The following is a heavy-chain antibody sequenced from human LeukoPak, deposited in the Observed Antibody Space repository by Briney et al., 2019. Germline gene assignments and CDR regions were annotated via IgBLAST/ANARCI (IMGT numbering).Heavy chain of an antibody. V-gene: IGHV3-21*01. D-gene: IGHD3-9*01. CDR2: ISGNSAFK. CDR1: GFTFSSYS. CDR3: ARAGTDWYEDY. J-gene: IGHJ4*02. Sequence: GSLRLSCVVSGFTFSSYSMIWVRQTPEKRLEWVSSISGNSAFKHDADSVKGRFIISRDNAQNTLFLRMNSLRIEDTAVYYCARAGTDWYEDYWGQGTLVTVSS.